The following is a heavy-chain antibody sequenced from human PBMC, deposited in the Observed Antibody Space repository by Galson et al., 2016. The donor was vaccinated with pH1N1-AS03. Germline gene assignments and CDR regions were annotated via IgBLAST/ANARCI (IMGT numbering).Heavy chain of an antibody. CDR3: ARGRGSSNLDPVGY. Sequence: LSLTCTVSGGSLTNYHWGWIRQPAGRGLESIGRIHSSGSTDYNPSLRTRVTMSKDSSKNQISLNLTSVSASDTAIYYCARGRGSSNLDPVGYWGQGILVTVSS. V-gene: IGHV4-4*07. J-gene: IGHJ4*02. CDR2: IHSSGST. D-gene: IGHD3-10*01. CDR1: GGSLTNYH.